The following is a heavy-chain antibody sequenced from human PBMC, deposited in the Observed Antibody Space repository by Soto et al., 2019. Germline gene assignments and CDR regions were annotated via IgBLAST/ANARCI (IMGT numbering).Heavy chain of an antibody. CDR2: ISFTGDSR. Sequence: PGGSLRLSCAASGFNFNAYVMNWVRQAPGKGLEWVSIISFTGDSRYYADSVKDRFTISRGNSQNTPYLQMNSLRAEDTAVYYCAKKSCSSPGCPYGMDVWGQGTTVTVSS. J-gene: IGHJ6*02. CDR1: GFNFNAYV. V-gene: IGHV3-23*01. D-gene: IGHD2-2*01. CDR3: AKKSCSSPGCPYGMDV.